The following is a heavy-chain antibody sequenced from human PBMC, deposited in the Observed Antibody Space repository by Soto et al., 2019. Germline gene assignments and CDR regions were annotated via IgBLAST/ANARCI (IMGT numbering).Heavy chain of an antibody. CDR1: GGSISSYY. Sequence: SETLSLTCTVSGGSISSYYWSWIRQPPGKGLEWIGYIYYSGSTNYNPSLKSRVTISVDTSKNQFSLKLSSVTAADTAVYYCARAYSNYDYWGQGTLVTVSS. V-gene: IGHV4-59*01. J-gene: IGHJ4*02. D-gene: IGHD4-4*01. CDR3: ARAYSNYDY. CDR2: IYYSGST.